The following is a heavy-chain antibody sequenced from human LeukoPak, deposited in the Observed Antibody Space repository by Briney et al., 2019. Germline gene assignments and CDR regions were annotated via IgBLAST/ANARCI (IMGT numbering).Heavy chain of an antibody. J-gene: IGHJ4*02. D-gene: IGHD3-22*01. CDR1: GGTFSSYA. CDR2: IIPIFGTA. V-gene: IGHV1-69*13. CDR3: ATPPRDYYDSSGLYYFDY. Sequence: WASVKVSCKASGGTFSSYAISWVRQAPGQGLEWMGGIIPIFGTANYAQKFQGRVTITADESTSTAYMELSSLRSEDTAVYYCATPPRDYYDSSGLYYFDYWGQGTLVTVSS.